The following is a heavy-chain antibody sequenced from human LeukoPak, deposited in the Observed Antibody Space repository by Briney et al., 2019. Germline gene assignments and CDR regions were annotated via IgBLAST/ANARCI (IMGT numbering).Heavy chain of an antibody. CDR1: GGTFSSYA. CDR3: AKDATPLGYCSGGSCYSFDY. V-gene: IGHV3-23*01. D-gene: IGHD2-15*01. J-gene: IGHJ4*02. CDR2: ISGSGGST. Sequence: SCKASGGTFSSYAMSWVRQAPGKGLEWVSAISGSGGSTYYADSVKGRFTISRDNSKNTLYLQMNSLRAEDTSVYYCAKDATPLGYCSGGSCYSFDYWGQGTLVTVSS.